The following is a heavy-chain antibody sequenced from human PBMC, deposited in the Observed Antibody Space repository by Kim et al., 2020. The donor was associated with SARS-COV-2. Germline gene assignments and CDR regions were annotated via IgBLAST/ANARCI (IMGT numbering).Heavy chain of an antibody. CDR2: IDPSDSYT. V-gene: IGHV5-10-1*01. CDR3: ARPGSYSSGWYGGAFDI. D-gene: IGHD6-19*01. J-gene: IGHJ3*02. Sequence: GESLKISCKGSGYSFTSYWISWVRQMPGKGLEWMGRIDPSDSYTNYSPSFQGHVTISADKSINTAYLQWSSLKASDTAMYYCARPGSYSSGWYGGAFDIWGQGTMVTVSS. CDR1: GYSFTSYW.